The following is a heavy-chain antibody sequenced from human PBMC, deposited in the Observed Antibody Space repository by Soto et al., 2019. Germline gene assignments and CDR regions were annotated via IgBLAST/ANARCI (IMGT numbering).Heavy chain of an antibody. V-gene: IGHV4-34*01. D-gene: IGHD3-22*01. CDR1: GGSFSGYD. CDR2: INHSGST. Sequence: PSETLSLTCAVYGGSFSGYDWSWIRQPPGKGLEWIGEINHSGSTNYNPSLKSRVTISVDTSKNQFSLKLSSVTAADTAVYYCARGGHDSSGYYVPFDYWGQGTLVTVSS. J-gene: IGHJ4*02. CDR3: ARGGHDSSGYYVPFDY.